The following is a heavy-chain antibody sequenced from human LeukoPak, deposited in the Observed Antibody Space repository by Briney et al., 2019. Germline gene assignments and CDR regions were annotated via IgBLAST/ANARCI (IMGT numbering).Heavy chain of an antibody. Sequence: GGSLRLSCAASGFTFSSYAMSWVRQAPGKGLEWVSAISGSGGSTYYADSVKGRFTISRDNSKNTLYLQMNSLRAEDTAVYYCAKGRRSVSYYDLFDYWGQGTLVTVSS. CDR2: ISGSGGST. J-gene: IGHJ4*02. CDR1: GFTFSSYA. V-gene: IGHV3-23*01. CDR3: AKGRRSVSYYDLFDY. D-gene: IGHD1-26*01.